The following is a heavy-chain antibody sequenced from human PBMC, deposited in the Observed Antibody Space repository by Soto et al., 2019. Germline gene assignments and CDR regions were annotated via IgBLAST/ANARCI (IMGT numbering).Heavy chain of an antibody. V-gene: IGHV3-49*03. Sequence: PGGSLSLSCTASGFTFGDYAMSWFRQAPGKGLEWVGFIRSKAYGGTTEYAASVKGRFTISRDDSKSIAYLQMNSLKTEDTAVYYCTSGSDTPSPENYYYYGMDVWGQGTTVTVSS. D-gene: IGHD1-26*01. J-gene: IGHJ6*02. CDR3: TSGSDTPSPENYYYYGMDV. CDR2: IRSKAYGGTT. CDR1: GFTFGDYA.